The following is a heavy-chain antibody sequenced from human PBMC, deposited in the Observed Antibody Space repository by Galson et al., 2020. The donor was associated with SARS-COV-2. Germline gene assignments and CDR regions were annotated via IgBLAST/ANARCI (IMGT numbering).Heavy chain of an antibody. CDR1: GFTFNDSW. J-gene: IGHJ3*01. D-gene: IGHD3-10*01. Sequence: GGSLRLSCVGSGFTFNDSWMIWFRQAPGKGLEWVADIQQDGSAKQYLDSVRGRFTISRDNAKNSVYLQMDSLRVEDTALYYCARGGPFGSVWGQGTMVTVSS. V-gene: IGHV3-7*01. CDR3: ARGGPFGSV. CDR2: IQQDGSAK.